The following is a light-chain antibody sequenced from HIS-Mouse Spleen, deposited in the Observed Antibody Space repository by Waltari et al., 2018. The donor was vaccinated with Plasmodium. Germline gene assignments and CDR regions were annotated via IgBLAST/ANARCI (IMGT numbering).Light chain of an antibody. Sequence: EIVMTQSPATLSVSPGERATISCRASQRVSSNFAWYQQKPGPAPRLLIYGASTRATGIPARFSGSGSGTEFTLTISSMQSEDFAVYYCQQYNNWPPTFGQGTKVEIK. CDR2: GAS. CDR3: QQYNNWPPT. J-gene: IGKJ1*01. V-gene: IGKV3-15*01. CDR1: QRVSSN.